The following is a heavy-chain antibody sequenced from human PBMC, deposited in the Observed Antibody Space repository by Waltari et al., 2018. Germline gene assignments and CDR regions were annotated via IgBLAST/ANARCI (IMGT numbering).Heavy chain of an antibody. J-gene: IGHJ4*02. CDR3: ATGSLAGDEDFDY. D-gene: IGHD6-19*01. V-gene: IGHV1-69-2*01. CDR2: VDPEDGET. Sequence: EVQLVQSGAEVKKPGATVKISCKASGYTFTDYYMQWVQQAPGQGLEWMGRVDPEDGETIYAEKCKGRVTITADTSTDTAYMELSSLRSEDTAVYYCATGSLAGDEDFDYWGQGTLVTVSS. CDR1: GYTFTDYY.